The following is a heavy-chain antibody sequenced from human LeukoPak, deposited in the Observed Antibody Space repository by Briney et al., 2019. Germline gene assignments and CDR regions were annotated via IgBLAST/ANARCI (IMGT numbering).Heavy chain of an antibody. CDR2: IKSKAYGGTT. J-gene: IGHJ4*02. CDR3: SRTRSVAGSSIYFDY. Sequence: GGSLRLSCTGSGFTFGDYAMSWFRQAPGKGLERVSFIKSKAYGGTTEYAASVKGRFTVSRDDSKSIAYLHMNSLKTEDTAVYYCSRTRSVAGSSIYFDYWGQGTLVTVSS. D-gene: IGHD6-19*01. V-gene: IGHV3-49*03. CDR1: GFTFGDYA.